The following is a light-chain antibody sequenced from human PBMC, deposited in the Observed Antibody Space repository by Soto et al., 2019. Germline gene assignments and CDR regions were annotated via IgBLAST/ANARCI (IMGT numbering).Light chain of an antibody. CDR2: GAS. V-gene: IGKV3-20*01. Sequence: EIVLTQSPGILSLSPGERATLSCRANQSVSSSYLAWYQQKPGQAPRLLIYGASSRATGIPDRFSGSGSGTDFTLTISRLEPEDFAVYYCQQYGSSPPLTFGGGTKVDIK. CDR1: QSVSSSY. CDR3: QQYGSSPPLT. J-gene: IGKJ4*01.